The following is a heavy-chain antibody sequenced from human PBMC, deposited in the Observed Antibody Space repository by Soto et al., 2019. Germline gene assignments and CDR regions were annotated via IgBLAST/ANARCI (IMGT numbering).Heavy chain of an antibody. J-gene: IGHJ4*02. V-gene: IGHV3-15*07. Sequence: EVQLVESGGGLVKPGGSLRLSCAASGFTFSNAWMNWVRQAPGKGLEWVGGIKSKTDGGTTDYAAPVKGRFTISRDDSKNTLYLQMNSLKTEDTAVYYCTTDLYYYDSSGYYYWYYFDYWGQGTLVTVSS. CDR2: IKSKTDGGTT. CDR3: TTDLYYYDSSGYYYWYYFDY. CDR1: GFTFSNAW. D-gene: IGHD3-22*01.